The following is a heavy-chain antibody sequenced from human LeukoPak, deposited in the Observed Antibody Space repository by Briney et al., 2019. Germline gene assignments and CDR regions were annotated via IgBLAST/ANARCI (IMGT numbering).Heavy chain of an antibody. Sequence: ASVKVSCRASGGTFSSYAISWVRQAPGQGLEWMGGIIPIFGTANYAQKFQGRVTITADESTSTAYMELSSLRSEDTAVYYCASPRLSSFGGYDLHFDYWGQGTLVTVSS. CDR1: GGTFSSYA. CDR3: ASPRLSSFGGYDLHFDY. D-gene: IGHD5-12*01. V-gene: IGHV1-69*13. CDR2: IIPIFGTA. J-gene: IGHJ4*02.